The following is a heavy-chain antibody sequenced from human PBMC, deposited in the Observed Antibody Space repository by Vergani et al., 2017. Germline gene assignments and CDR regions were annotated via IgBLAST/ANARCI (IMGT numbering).Heavy chain of an antibody. V-gene: IGHV3-43*02. Sequence: EVQLVESGGGVVQPGGSLRLSCAASGFTFADYAMHWVRQAPGKGLEWVSLISGDGGSTYYADSVKGRFTISRDNSKNSLYLQMNSLRAEDTAVYYCATPGRRAYGNYYYGMDVWGQGTTVTVSS. CDR3: ATPGRRAYGNYYYGMDV. D-gene: IGHD4-17*01. J-gene: IGHJ6*02. CDR1: GFTFADYA. CDR2: ISGDGGST.